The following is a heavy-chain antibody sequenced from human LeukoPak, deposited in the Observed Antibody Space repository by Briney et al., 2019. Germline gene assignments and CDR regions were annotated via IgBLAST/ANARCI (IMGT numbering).Heavy chain of an antibody. D-gene: IGHD2-15*01. V-gene: IGHV4-61*09. J-gene: IGHJ4*02. CDR2: IYTSGNT. Sequence: KPSETLSLTCSVSSGSISSGSYYWIWIRQPAGKGLEWIGHIYTSGNTNYNPSLKSRVTISVDTSKNQFSLKLSSVTAADTAVYYCARQHRSGGSRPGRYFDYWGQGTLVTVSS. CDR3: ARQHRSGGSRPGRYFDY. CDR1: SGSISSGSYY.